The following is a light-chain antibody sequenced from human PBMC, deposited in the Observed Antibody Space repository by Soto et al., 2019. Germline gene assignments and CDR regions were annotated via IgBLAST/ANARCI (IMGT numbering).Light chain of an antibody. V-gene: IGKV3D-20*02. CDR1: QNVSSSY. Sequence: DIVLTQSPGTLCLSPRERATLSCRASQNVSSSYLAWYQQKPGQAPRLLIYGASSRATGIPDRFSGSGSGTDFTLTISSLEPEDFAVYYCQQRSNWPGTFGQGTKVDIK. CDR3: QQRSNWPGT. CDR2: GAS. J-gene: IGKJ1*01.